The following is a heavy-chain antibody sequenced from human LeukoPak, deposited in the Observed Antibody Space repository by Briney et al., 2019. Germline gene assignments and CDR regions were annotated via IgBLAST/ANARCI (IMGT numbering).Heavy chain of an antibody. V-gene: IGHV4-59*01. D-gene: IGHD6-13*01. CDR1: GGSISSYY. CDR3: ARAGSWKLYFDY. CDR2: IYYSGNT. J-gene: IGHJ4*02. Sequence: PSETLSLTCTVSGGSISSYYWSWIRQPPGKGLEWIGYIYYSGNTNYNPSLKTRVTISVDTSKNQFSLKLSSVTAADTAVYYCARAGSWKLYFDYWGQGTLVTVSS.